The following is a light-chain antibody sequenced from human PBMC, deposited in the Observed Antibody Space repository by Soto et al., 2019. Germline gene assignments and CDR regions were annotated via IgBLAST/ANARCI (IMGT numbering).Light chain of an antibody. Sequence: EIVMTQSPATLSVSPGERGTLSCRASQSVSINLAWYQQKPGQAPRLLIYGASTRATGIPARFSGSGSGTEFTLTISSLQSEDFPVYYCQQYNNWPRTFGGGTKVEIK. CDR3: QQYNNWPRT. V-gene: IGKV3-15*01. CDR1: QSVSIN. CDR2: GAS. J-gene: IGKJ4*01.